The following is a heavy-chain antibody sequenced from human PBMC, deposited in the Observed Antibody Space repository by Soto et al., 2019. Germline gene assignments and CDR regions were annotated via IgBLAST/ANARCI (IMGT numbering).Heavy chain of an antibody. V-gene: IGHV4-39*01. D-gene: IGHD2-2*01. CDR3: ARHPGYCSGSSCYGYYTMDV. CDR1: TSPVDSSTYT. J-gene: IGHJ6*02. CDR2: IYNSVNT. Sequence: SETQSLTYTVATSPVDSSTYTLGWIRPPPGKGLEWIGSIYNSVNTYYNPSLESRVTISVDTPKNQFSLELSSVTAADTAVYSCARHPGYCSGSSCYGYYTMDVWGQGTTVTVSS.